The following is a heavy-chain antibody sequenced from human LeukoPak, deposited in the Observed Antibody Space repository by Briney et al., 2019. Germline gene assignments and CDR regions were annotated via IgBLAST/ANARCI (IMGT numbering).Heavy chain of an antibody. CDR1: GGSINNYY. V-gene: IGHV4-59*01. CDR2: IYYRGST. CDR3: ARGGDYGDLRYFDY. Sequence: SETLSLTCTVSGGSINNYYWSWVRQPPGKGLEWIGYIYYRGSTNYNPSLKSRVTFSVDTSKNQFSLKLNSVTAADTAVYYCARGGDYGDLRYFDYWGQGTLVTVSS. J-gene: IGHJ4*02. D-gene: IGHD4-17*01.